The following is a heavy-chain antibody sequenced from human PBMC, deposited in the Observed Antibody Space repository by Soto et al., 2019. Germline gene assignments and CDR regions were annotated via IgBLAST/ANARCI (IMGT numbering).Heavy chain of an antibody. Sequence: SETLPLTCTVSGGSISSYYWSWIRQPPGKGLEWIGYIYYSGSTNYNPSLKSRVTISVDTSKNQFSLKLSSVTAADTAVYYCARSLTGRFDYWGQGTLVTVSS. CDR2: IYYSGST. V-gene: IGHV4-59*01. J-gene: IGHJ4*02. CDR3: ARSLTGRFDY. D-gene: IGHD1-20*01. CDR1: GGSISSYY.